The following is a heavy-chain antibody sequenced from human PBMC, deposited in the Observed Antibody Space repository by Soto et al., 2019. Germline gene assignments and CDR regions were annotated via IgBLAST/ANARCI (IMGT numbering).Heavy chain of an antibody. J-gene: IGHJ4*02. CDR2: IYHSGST. CDR1: GGSISSGGYS. Sequence: SETLSLTCAVSGGSISSGGYSWSWIRQPPGKGLEWIGYIYHSGSTYYNPSLKSRVTIPVDRSKNQFSLKLSSVTAADTAVYYCARTYYYDSSGYYFFDYWGQGTLVTVSS. CDR3: ARTYYYDSSGYYFFDY. V-gene: IGHV4-30-2*01. D-gene: IGHD3-22*01.